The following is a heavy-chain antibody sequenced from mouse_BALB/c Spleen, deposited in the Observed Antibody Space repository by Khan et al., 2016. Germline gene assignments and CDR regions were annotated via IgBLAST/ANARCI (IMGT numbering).Heavy chain of an antibody. D-gene: IGHD2-2*01. CDR2: ILPGSRST. J-gene: IGHJ4*01. CDR3: ARRGWGYDDALDY. Sequence: VQLQQSGAELMKPGASVKISCKATVYTFSSYWIEWVKQRPGHGLEWIGEILPGSRSTDYNEKFKGKATFTADSSSNTAYMQISSLTSEDSAVYYCARRGWGYDDALDYWGQGTSVTVSS. V-gene: IGHV1-9*01. CDR1: VYTFSSYW.